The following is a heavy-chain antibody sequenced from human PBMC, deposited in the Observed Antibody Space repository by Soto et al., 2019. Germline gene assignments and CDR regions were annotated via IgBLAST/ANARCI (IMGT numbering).Heavy chain of an antibody. CDR1: GDSISSGDYY. J-gene: IGHJ4*02. D-gene: IGHD1-1*01. Sequence: QVQLQESGPGLVKPSETLSLTCTVSGDSISSGDYYWTWIRQHPEKGLEWIGYIYYSGRTSYNPSLMSRLTISVVTSKNQFFLKLSSLTAADTAVYYCARVLPPNGSRRGLDYWGPGTLVTVSS. V-gene: IGHV4-31*03. CDR3: ARVLPPNGSRRGLDY. CDR2: IYYSGRT.